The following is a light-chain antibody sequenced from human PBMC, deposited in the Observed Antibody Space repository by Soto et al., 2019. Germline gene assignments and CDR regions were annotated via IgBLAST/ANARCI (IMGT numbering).Light chain of an antibody. CDR3: QEYNSAPLG. CDR1: QDIRNY. J-gene: IGKJ3*01. CDR2: AAS. Sequence: DIQMTQSPSSLSASVGDRVTITCRASQDIRNYLAWYQQKPGKVPKVLIYAASTLQSGVLSRFSGSGSATDFTLTISSLQTDDVATYYGQEYNSAPLGFGPGTKVYIK. V-gene: IGKV1-27*01.